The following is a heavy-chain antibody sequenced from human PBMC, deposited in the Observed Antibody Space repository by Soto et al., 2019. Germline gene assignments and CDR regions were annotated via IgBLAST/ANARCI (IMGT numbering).Heavy chain of an antibody. CDR2: IIPILGIA. V-gene: IGHV1-69*02. D-gene: IGHD3-10*01. CDR3: ARYYYGSGSPRYFDY. J-gene: IGHJ4*02. Sequence: QVQLVQSGAEVKKPGSSVKVSCKASGGTFSSYTISWVRQAPGQGLEWMGRIIPILGIANYAQKFQGRVTITADKSTSTAYMELSSLRSEDTAVYYCARYYYGSGSPRYFDYWGQGTLVTVSS. CDR1: GGTFSSYT.